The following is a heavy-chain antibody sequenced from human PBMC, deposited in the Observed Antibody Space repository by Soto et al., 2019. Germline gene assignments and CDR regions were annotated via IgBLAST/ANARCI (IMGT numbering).Heavy chain of an antibody. CDR3: ARDLGYCSGGSCYVRGWFDP. CDR1: GGTFSSYA. CDR2: IIPIFGTA. J-gene: IGHJ5*02. Sequence: QVQLVQSGAEVKKPGSSVKVSCKASGGTFSSYAISWVRQAPGQGLEWMGGIIPIFGTANYAQKFQGRATITADKSTSTAYMELSSLRSEDTAVYYCARDLGYCSGGSCYVRGWFDPWGQGTLVTVSS. D-gene: IGHD2-15*01. V-gene: IGHV1-69*06.